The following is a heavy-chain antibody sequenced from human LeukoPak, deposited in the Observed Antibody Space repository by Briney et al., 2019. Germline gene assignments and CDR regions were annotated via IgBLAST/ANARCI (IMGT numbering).Heavy chain of an antibody. CDR2: ISSSGSFI. V-gene: IGHV3-11*04. CDR1: GFTFDDYG. D-gene: IGHD3-22*01. CDR3: AREPYYDSSGYSPDY. Sequence: GGSLRLSCAASGFTFDDYGMSWIRQAPGKGLEWVSYISSSGSFIYYADSVKGRFTISRDNAKNSLYLHMNSLRAEDTALYYCAREPYYDSSGYSPDYWGQGALVTVSS. J-gene: IGHJ4*02.